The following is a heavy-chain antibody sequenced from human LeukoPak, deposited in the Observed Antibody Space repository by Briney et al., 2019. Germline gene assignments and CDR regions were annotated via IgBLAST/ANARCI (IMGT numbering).Heavy chain of an antibody. J-gene: IGHJ6*03. CDR2: ISYSGST. CDR1: AGSISGFF. V-gene: IGHV4-59*01. D-gene: IGHD5-18*01. Sequence: PSETLSLTCTVSAGSISGFFWSWIRQPPGKGLECIGYISYSGSTNYNPPLKSRVTISSDTSKNQVSLKLSSVTAADTAVYYCARTYRYGSFPVYHYYMDVWGKGTTVTVSS. CDR3: ARTYRYGSFPVYHYYMDV.